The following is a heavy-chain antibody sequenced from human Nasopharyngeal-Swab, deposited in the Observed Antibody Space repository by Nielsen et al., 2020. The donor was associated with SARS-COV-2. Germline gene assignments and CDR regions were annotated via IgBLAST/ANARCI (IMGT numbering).Heavy chain of an antibody. V-gene: IGHV1-24*01. Sequence: ASVKVSCMVSEYTLTELYIHWVRQAPGKGVEWMGGFDPDEGETIYAQRFQGRGTMTEDTSTDTGYMELGSLRSEDTAVYYCATVTPGYRDSSGPPLDPWGQGTLVTVSS. J-gene: IGHJ5*02. CDR1: EYTLTELY. CDR2: FDPDEGET. CDR3: ATVTPGYRDSSGPPLDP. D-gene: IGHD3-22*01.